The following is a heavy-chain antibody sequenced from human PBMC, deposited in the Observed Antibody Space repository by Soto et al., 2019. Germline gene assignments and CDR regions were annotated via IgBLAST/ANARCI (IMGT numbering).Heavy chain of an antibody. CDR3: ARHDYDNSGYGFDY. V-gene: IGHV4-30-4*08. CDR2: ISYNGST. Sequence: SETLSLTCTVSGGSFSSGDYYWSWVRQHPGKGLEWIGYISYNGSTYYNPSLKSRVTISVDTSKNQFSLKLSSVTAADTAVYYCARHDYDNSGYGFDYWGQGTLVTVSS. CDR1: GGSFSSGDYY. J-gene: IGHJ4*02. D-gene: IGHD3-22*01.